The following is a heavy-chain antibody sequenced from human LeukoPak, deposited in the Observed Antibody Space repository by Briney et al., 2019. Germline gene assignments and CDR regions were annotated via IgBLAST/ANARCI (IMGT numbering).Heavy chain of an antibody. J-gene: IGHJ6*03. V-gene: IGHV4-31*03. Sequence: PSQTLSLTCTVSGGSISSGGYYWSWIRQHPGKGLEWIGNIYYSGSTYYNPSLKSRVTISVDTFKNQFSLKLSSVTAADTAVYYCARYATIFGVVTLSNNYYYYMGLWGKGTTVTV. CDR2: IYYSGST. D-gene: IGHD3-3*01. CDR3: ARYATIFGVVTLSNNYYYYMGL. CDR1: GGSISSGGYY.